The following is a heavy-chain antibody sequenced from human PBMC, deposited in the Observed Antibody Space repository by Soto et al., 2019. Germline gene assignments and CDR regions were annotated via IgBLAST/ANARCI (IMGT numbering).Heavy chain of an antibody. CDR2: IYYSGGT. D-gene: IGHD5-18*01. V-gene: IGHV4-31*03. J-gene: IGHJ4*02. CDR3: ARSAVDTAIDDNVDY. Sequence: QVQLQESGPGLVKPSQTLSLTCTVSGGSISTGGYYWSWIRQHPWKGLEWIGYIYYSGGTYYNPSLKSRVTISVDTPKIQFSLKLSSVTASDTGVYYCARSAVDTAIDDNVDYWGEETLVAVSS. CDR1: GGSISTGGYY.